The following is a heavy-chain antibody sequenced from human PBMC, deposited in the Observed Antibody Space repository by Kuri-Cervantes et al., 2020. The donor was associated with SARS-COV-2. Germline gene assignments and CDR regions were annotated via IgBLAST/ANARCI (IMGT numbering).Heavy chain of an antibody. CDR3: AVVTDHYYGVDV. V-gene: IGHV3-64*01. J-gene: IGHJ6*02. CDR1: GFSFSRYA. D-gene: IGHD2-15*01. CDR2: ISSNGDRT. Sequence: GESLKISCAASGFSFSRYAMHWVRQAPGKGLEYVSTISSNGDRTYYGKSVNGRFTISKDNSKNMVYLQMGGLGAEEMAGYYCAVVTDHYYGVDVWGQGASVTVSS.